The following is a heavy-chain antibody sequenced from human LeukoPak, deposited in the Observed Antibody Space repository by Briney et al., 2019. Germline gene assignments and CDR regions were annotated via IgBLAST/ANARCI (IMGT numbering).Heavy chain of an antibody. CDR2: IIPIFDTA. CDR1: GGTFSSYA. V-gene: IGHV1-69*05. J-gene: IGHJ3*02. D-gene: IGHD3-22*01. Sequence: PPASVKVSCKASGGTFSSYAISWVRQAPGQGLEWMGGIIPIFDTANYAQKFQGRVTITTDESTSTAYMELSSLRSEDTAVYYCARGLRAYYYDSSGYGSAFDIWGQGTMVTVSS. CDR3: ARGLRAYYYDSSGYGSAFDI.